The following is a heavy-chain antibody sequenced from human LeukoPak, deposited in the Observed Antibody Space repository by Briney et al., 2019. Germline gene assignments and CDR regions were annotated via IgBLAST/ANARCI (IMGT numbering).Heavy chain of an antibody. V-gene: IGHV3-66*02. Sequence: GGSLRLSCAASGFTFSSYSMNWVRQAPGKGLEWVSVIYSGGSTDYADSVKGRFTISRDKSKNTLYLQMNSLRREDTAVYYCARWEGYHFDYWGQGTLVTVSS. CDR2: IYSGGST. CDR1: GFTFSSYS. J-gene: IGHJ4*02. D-gene: IGHD1-26*01. CDR3: ARWEGYHFDY.